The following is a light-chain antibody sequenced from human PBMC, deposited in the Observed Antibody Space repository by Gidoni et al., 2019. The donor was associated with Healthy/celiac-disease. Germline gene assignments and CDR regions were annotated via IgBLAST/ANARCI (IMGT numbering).Light chain of an antibody. CDR1: PGVLYSSNNKNY. CDR2: WAS. V-gene: IGKV4-1*01. Sequence: DIVMTQSPDSLAVSLGERATINCKSSPGVLYSSNNKNYLALYQQKPGQPPKLLIYWASTRESGVPDRFSGSGSGTNFTLTISSLQAEDVAVYCCQQYCNTPMCTFGQGTKLEIK. J-gene: IGKJ2*02. CDR3: QQYCNTPMCT.